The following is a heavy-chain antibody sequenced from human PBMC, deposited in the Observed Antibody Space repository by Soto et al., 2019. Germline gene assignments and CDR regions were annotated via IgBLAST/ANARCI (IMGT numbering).Heavy chain of an antibody. CDR3: ARGNTYYFGSGSSSHDAFDI. CDR1: GYTFTVYY. D-gene: IGHD3-10*01. Sequence: ASVKVACKASGYTFTVYYMHWVRQAPGQGLEWMGWINPKSGGTNYAQRFQGSVTMTRDTSISTAYMELSGLRSDDTAVYYCARGNTYYFGSGSSSHDAFDIWGQGTMVTVSS. CDR2: INPKSGGT. J-gene: IGHJ3*02. V-gene: IGHV1-2*02.